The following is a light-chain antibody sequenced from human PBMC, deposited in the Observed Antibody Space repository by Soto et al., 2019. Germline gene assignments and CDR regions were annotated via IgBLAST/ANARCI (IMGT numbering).Light chain of an antibody. CDR2: GAS. J-gene: IGKJ1*01. CDR3: QQYGRSPWT. Sequence: IVFAQSPGTLSLSPGERATLSRRASQSVSSNYLAWYQQKPGQAPRLLIYGASSRATGIPDRFSGSGSGTDFTLTISRLEPEDFAVYYCQQYGRSPWTFGQGTKVDIK. CDR1: QSVSSNY. V-gene: IGKV3-20*01.